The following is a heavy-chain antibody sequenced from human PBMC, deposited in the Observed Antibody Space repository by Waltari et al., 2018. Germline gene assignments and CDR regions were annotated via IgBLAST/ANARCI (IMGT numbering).Heavy chain of an antibody. D-gene: IGHD5-12*01. CDR3: AKAIRDGYNK. CDR2: IRGDGSDT. V-gene: IGHV3-74*01. J-gene: IGHJ4*02. Sequence: ELQLVESGGGLVQPGGSLRLSCEVSGLTFSSQWMHWVRQAPGKGMVGVARIRGDGSDTTYADSVKGRFTISRDNAKNTLYLQMNSLRAEDTAVYYCAKAIRDGYNKWGQGTLVTVSS. CDR1: GLTFSSQW.